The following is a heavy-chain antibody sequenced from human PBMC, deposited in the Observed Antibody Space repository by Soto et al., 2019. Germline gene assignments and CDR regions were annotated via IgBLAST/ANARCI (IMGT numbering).Heavy chain of an antibody. Sequence: PGGSLRLSCAASGFTFNNYAMSWVRQAPGKGLQWVSAISGSGDTTYYADSVKGRFTISRDNSKKTLCLQMNGLRAEDTAVYYCAKDQTAMTTFDFWGQGALVTVSS. J-gene: IGHJ4*02. CDR2: ISGSGDTT. CDR1: GFTFNNYA. D-gene: IGHD4-17*01. V-gene: IGHV3-23*01. CDR3: AKDQTAMTTFDF.